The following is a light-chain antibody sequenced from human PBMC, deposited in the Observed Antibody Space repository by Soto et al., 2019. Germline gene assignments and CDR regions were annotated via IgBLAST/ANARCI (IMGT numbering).Light chain of an antibody. J-gene: IGKJ5*01. CDR3: QQPNASTIT. V-gene: IGKV3D-15*01. CDR1: QSAGNF. Sequence: EMVVTRAAATRSVSRGETASLACRASQSAGNFLAWYQQKPGKAPRLLIYYISTRATGIPARFSGRGHGTAFTLTLRTLQSDDSAVPYCQQPNASTITFAQGTRLEIK. CDR2: YIS.